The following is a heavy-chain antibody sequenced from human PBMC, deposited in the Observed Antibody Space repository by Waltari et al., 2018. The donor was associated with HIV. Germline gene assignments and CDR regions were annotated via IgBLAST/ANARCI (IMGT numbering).Heavy chain of an antibody. Sequence: QVQLVESGGGVVQPGRSLRLSCAASGFTFSSHGMHWALQAPGKGLEWVAVIWYDGSNKYYADSVKGRFTISRDNSKNTLYLQMNSLRAEDTAVYYCARDLIPLRDENWFDPWGQGTLVTVSS. J-gene: IGHJ5*02. V-gene: IGHV3-33*01. CDR3: ARDLIPLRDENWFDP. D-gene: IGHD2-21*01. CDR2: IWYDGSNK. CDR1: GFTFSSHG.